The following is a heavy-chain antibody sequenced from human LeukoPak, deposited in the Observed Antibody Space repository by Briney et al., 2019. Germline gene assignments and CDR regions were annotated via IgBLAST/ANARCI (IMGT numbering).Heavy chain of an antibody. Sequence: GGSLRLSCAASGFTFSSYAMRWVRQAPGKGLEWVSAISGSGGSTYYVDSVKGRFTISRDNSKNTLYLQMNSLRAEDTAVYYCAKVNEEDFEQLVFVLHVSRTHYYYYMDVWGKGTTVTVSS. J-gene: IGHJ6*03. D-gene: IGHD6-6*01. CDR2: ISGSGGST. CDR3: AKVNEEDFEQLVFVLHVSRTHYYYYMDV. CDR1: GFTFSSYA. V-gene: IGHV3-23*01.